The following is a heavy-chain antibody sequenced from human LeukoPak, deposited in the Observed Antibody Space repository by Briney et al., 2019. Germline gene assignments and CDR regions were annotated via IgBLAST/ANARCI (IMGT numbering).Heavy chain of an antibody. Sequence: SETLSLTCTVSGGSISSGGYYWSWIRQHPGKGLEWIGYIYYSGSTYYNPSLKSRVTISVDTSKNQFSLKLSSVTAADTAVYYCARQTPHYYDSPPYGMDVWGQGTTVTVSS. V-gene: IGHV4-31*03. CDR1: GGSISSGGYY. J-gene: IGHJ6*02. CDR3: ARQTPHYYDSPPYGMDV. D-gene: IGHD3-22*01. CDR2: IYYSGST.